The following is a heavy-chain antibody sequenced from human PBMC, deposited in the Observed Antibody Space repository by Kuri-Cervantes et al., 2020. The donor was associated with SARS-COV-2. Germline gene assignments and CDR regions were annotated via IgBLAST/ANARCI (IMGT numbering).Heavy chain of an antibody. Sequence: ESLKISCAASGFTFSSYSMNWVRQPPGKGLEWIGDTNHSGSTNYNPSLKSRVTISLDTSTNQFSLKLSSVTAADTAVYYCARVFTASFVFWGQGTLVTVSS. CDR2: TNHSGST. CDR1: GFTFSSYS. V-gene: IGHV4-34*01. CDR3: ARVFTASFVF. J-gene: IGHJ4*02.